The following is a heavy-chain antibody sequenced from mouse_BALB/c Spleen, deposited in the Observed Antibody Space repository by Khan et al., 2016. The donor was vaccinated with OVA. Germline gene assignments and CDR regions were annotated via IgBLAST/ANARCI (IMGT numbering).Heavy chain of an antibody. D-gene: IGHD2-1*01. CDR3: ARYYGNYFDY. V-gene: IGHV1S132*01. CDR1: GYIFTSYW. J-gene: IGHJ2*01. Sequence: VQLQESGAELVRPGASVKLSCKTSGYIFTSYWIHWVKQRSGQGLEWIARIYPGTGNTNYNEKFKGKAIVTADKSSSTVYMQLSSLKSEDSAVYFCARYYGNYFDYWGQGTTLTVSS. CDR2: IYPGTGNT.